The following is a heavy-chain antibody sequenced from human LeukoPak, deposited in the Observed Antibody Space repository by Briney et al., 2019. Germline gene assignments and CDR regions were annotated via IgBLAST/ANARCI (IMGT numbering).Heavy chain of an antibody. CDR2: INHSGST. V-gene: IGHV4-34*01. D-gene: IGHD3-10*01. Sequence: SETLSLTCAVYGGSFSGYYWSWIRQPPGKGLEWIGEINHSGSTNYNPSLKSRVTISVDTSKNQFSLKLSSVTAADTAVYYCARTGRGDLYYYYMGVWGKGTTVTVSS. CDR1: GGSFSGYY. J-gene: IGHJ6*03. CDR3: ARTGRGDLYYYYMGV.